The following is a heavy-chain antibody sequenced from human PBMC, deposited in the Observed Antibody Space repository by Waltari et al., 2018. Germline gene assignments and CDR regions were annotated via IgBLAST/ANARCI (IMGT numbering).Heavy chain of an antibody. CDR2: ISSSSSYI. J-gene: IGHJ5*02. Sequence: EVQLVESGGGLVKPGGSLRLSCAASGFTFSSYSMNWVRPAPGKGLELVSSISSSSSYIYYADSVKGRFTISRDNAKNSLYLQMNSLRAEDTAVYYCARDSGSSPKGWFDPWGQGTLVTVSS. V-gene: IGHV3-21*01. D-gene: IGHD6-6*01. CDR1: GFTFSSYS. CDR3: ARDSGSSPKGWFDP.